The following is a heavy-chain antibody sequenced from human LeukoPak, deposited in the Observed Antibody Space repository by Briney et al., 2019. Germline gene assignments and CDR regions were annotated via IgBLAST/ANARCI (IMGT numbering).Heavy chain of an antibody. CDR3: AREDYSNVYFDY. J-gene: IGHJ4*02. CDR2: IPYDGSNK. CDR1: GFTFRSYA. Sequence: GGSLRLSCAASGFTFRSYAMHWVRQAPGKGLEWVAVIPYDGSNKYYADSVKGRFTISRDNSKNTLYLQMNSLRAEDTAVYYCAREDYSNVYFDYWGQGTLVTVSS. D-gene: IGHD1-1*01. V-gene: IGHV3-30-3*01.